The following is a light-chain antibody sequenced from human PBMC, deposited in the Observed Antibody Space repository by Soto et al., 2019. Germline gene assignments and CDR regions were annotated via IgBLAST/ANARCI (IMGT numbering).Light chain of an antibody. CDR2: DAS. CDR3: QHRYNWPLT. J-gene: IGKJ4*01. V-gene: IGKV3-11*01. CDR1: QDINTY. Sequence: EVVLTQSPATLSLSPGEKATLSCRASQDINTYLGWYQQKPGQPPRLIIYDASNRASGIPARFSGSGSGTDFTLTINSLEPEDFAIYYCQHRYNWPLTFGAGTKVEIK.